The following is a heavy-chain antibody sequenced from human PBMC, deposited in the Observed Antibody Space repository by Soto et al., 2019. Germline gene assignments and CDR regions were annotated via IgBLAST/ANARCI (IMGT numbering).Heavy chain of an antibody. V-gene: IGHV3-30*18. Sequence: QVQLVESGGGVVQPGRSLRLSCAASEFTFSSYGMHWVRQAPGKGLEWVAFISYDGSDKYYADSVKGRFTISRDNSRNTLYLHMNSLRAEDTAVSYCAEVGRSGAHSIPHYGMDVWGQGTTVTVSS. J-gene: IGHJ6*02. D-gene: IGHD3-10*01. CDR3: AEVGRSGAHSIPHYGMDV. CDR1: EFTFSSYG. CDR2: ISYDGSDK.